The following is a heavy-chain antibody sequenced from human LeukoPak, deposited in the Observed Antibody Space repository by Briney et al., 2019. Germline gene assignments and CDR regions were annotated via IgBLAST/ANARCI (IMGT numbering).Heavy chain of an antibody. V-gene: IGHV3-23*01. CDR1: GFTFSNYI. D-gene: IGHD1-26*01. CDR2: ISGSGGTT. CDR3: AKGLGVGALAQFDY. Sequence: RPGGSLRLSCAASGFTFSNYIMSWVRQAPGKGLEWVSVISGSGGTTYYADSVKGRFTTSGDNSRNTMYLQMNSLRAEDTAVYYCAKGLGVGALAQFDYWGQGTLVTVSS. J-gene: IGHJ4*02.